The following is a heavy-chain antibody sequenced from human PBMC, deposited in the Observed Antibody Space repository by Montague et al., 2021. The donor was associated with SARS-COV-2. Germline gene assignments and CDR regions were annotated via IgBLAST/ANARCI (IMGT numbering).Heavy chain of an antibody. CDR2: IYYSEST. CDR3: ARVEFDGGYDSVPSDV. CDR1: GGSISSGGYY. J-gene: IGHJ6*02. D-gene: IGHD5-12*01. V-gene: IGHV4-31*03. Sequence: TLSLTCTVSGGSISSGGYYWSWIREHPGRGLEWIGYIYYSESTXYNSSVKSRVTISVDTSKNQFSLKLSSVTTADTAVYYCARVEFDGGYDSVPSDVWGQGTTVTVSS.